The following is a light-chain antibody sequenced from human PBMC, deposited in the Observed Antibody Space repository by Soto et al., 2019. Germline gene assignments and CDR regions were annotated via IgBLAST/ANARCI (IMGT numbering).Light chain of an antibody. CDR3: SSYAGSNNYV. CDR2: EFS. V-gene: IGLV2-8*01. Sequence: QSVLTQPPAASGSPGQSVTISCTATSSDVGGYNYVSWYQQHPGKAPKLMIYEFSKRPSGVPDRFSGSKSGNTASLTVSGLQAEDQADYYCSSYAGSNNYVFGTGTKLT. J-gene: IGLJ1*01. CDR1: SSDVGGYNY.